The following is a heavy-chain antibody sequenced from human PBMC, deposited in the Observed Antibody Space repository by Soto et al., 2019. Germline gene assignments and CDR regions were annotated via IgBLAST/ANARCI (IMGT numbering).Heavy chain of an antibody. V-gene: IGHV1-69*13. CDR1: GGTFSSYA. D-gene: IGHD3-22*01. Sequence: SVKVSCKASGGTFSSYAISWVRQAPGQGLEWMGGIIPIFGTANYAQKFQGRVTITADESTSTAYMELSSLRSEDTAVYYCARGAYYYDSSGYYFGYWGQGTLVTVSS. CDR3: ARGAYYYDSSGYYFGY. J-gene: IGHJ4*02. CDR2: IIPIFGTA.